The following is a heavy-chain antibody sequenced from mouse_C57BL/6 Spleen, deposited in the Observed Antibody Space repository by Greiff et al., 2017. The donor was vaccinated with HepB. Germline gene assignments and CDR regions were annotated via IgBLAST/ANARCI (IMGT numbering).Heavy chain of an antibody. J-gene: IGHJ3*01. Sequence: EVKLMESGPGLVKPSQSLSLTCSVPGYSITSGYYWNWIRQFPGNKLEWMGYISYDGSNNYNPSLKNRISITRDTSKNQFFLKLNSVTTEDTATYYCAVYDGYYRAWFAYWGQGTLVTVSA. V-gene: IGHV3-6*01. CDR3: AVYDGYYRAWFAY. CDR1: GYSITSGYY. D-gene: IGHD2-3*01. CDR2: ISYDGSN.